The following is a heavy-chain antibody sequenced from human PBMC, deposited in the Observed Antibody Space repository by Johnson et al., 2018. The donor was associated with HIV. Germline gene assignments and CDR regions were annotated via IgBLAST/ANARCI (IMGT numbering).Heavy chain of an antibody. J-gene: IGHJ3*02. CDR2: ISYHGTNK. V-gene: IGHV3-30-3*01. D-gene: IGHD3-10*01. CDR3: AGERYGSQAIDAFDI. CDR1: GFTFSRYA. Sequence: QVQLVESGGGVVQPGRSLRLSCAASGFTFSRYAMHWVRQAPGKGLEWVAVISYHGTNKYYADSVKGRFTISRDKSKNTLYLQLNSLRAEDTAVYHCAGERYGSQAIDAFDIWGQGTMVTVSS.